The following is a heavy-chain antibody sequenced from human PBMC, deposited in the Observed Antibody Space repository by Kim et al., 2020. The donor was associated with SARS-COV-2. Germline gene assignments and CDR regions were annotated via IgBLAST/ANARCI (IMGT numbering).Heavy chain of an antibody. J-gene: IGHJ4*01. V-gene: IGHV3-21*01. CDR3: ARDGRYNWNSHTPFDF. D-gene: IGHD1-7*01. Sequence: SVKGRFTISRDNAKNSLYLQMNSLRAEDTAVYYCARDGRYNWNSHTPFDFWGQGTMVTVSS.